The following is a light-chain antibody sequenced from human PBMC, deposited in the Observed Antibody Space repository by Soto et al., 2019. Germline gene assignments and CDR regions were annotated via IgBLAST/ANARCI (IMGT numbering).Light chain of an antibody. CDR3: VSYTDSITLV. V-gene: IGLV2-14*03. Sequence: QSALTQPASVSGSPGQSVTISCTGTSSDVGGYNYVSWYQRHPGKVPKLLIYDVNMRPPGISNRFSGSKSGNTASLTISGIKAEDEGYYYCVSYTDSITLVFGGGTKLTVL. CDR1: SSDVGGYNY. J-gene: IGLJ2*01. CDR2: DVN.